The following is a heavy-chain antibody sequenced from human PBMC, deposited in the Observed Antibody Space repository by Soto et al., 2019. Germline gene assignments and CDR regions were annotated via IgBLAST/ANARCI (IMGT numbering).Heavy chain of an antibody. Sequence: QVQLQESGPGLVKPSQTLSLTCTVSGGSISSGDYYWSWIRQPPGKGLEWIGYIYYSGSTYYNPSLKSRVTISVHTSKNQFSLKLSSVTAADTAVYYCARDWEVTAPYYYYYYGMDVWGQGNTVTVSS. CDR3: ARDWEVTAPYYYYYYGMDV. D-gene: IGHD2-21*02. CDR1: GGSISSGDYY. V-gene: IGHV4-30-4*01. J-gene: IGHJ6*02. CDR2: IYYSGST.